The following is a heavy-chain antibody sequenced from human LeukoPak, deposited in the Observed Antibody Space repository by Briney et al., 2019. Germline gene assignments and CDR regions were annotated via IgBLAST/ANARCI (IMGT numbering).Heavy chain of an antibody. CDR1: GYTLTELS. J-gene: IGHJ4*02. V-gene: IGHV1-24*01. Sequence: ASVNVSCKVSGYTLTELSMHWVRQAPGKGLEWMGGFDPEDGETIYAQKFQGRVTMTEDTSTDTAYMELSSLRSEDTAVYYCATPYDYGDYTLDYWGQGTLVTVSS. D-gene: IGHD4-17*01. CDR3: ATPYDYGDYTLDY. CDR2: FDPEDGET.